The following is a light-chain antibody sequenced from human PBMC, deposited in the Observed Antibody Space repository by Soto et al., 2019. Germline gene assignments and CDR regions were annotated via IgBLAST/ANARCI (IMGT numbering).Light chain of an antibody. J-gene: IGKJ3*01. V-gene: IGKV1-39*01. CDR3: QQSYTIPS. CDR1: QSISTY. Sequence: DIQMTQSPSSLSASVGDRVTITCRASQSISTYLNWYQQKPGRAPNLLIYLASSLQTGVPSRFSGSGSGTDFTFTISSLQPEDSATYYCQQSYTIPSFGPGTKVDIE. CDR2: LAS.